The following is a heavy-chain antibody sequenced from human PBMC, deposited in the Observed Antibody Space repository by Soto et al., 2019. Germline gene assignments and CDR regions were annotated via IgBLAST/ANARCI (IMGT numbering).Heavy chain of an antibody. J-gene: IGHJ6*02. Sequence: GASVKVSCKASGYTFTSYYMHWVRQAPGQGLEWMGIINPSGGSTSNAQKFQGRVTMTRDTSTSTVYMELSSLRSEDTAVYYCARDRGIAVADLSLTGYYYGMDVWGQGTTVTVSS. CDR3: ARDRGIAVADLSLTGYYYGMDV. CDR1: GYTFTSYY. CDR2: INPSGGST. D-gene: IGHD6-19*01. V-gene: IGHV1-46*01.